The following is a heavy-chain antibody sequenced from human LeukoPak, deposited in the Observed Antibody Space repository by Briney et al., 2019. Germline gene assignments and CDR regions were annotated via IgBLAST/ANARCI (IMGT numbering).Heavy chain of an antibody. CDR1: DGTFSSYA. J-gene: IGHJ5*02. CDR3: ARTMVRGVMTFDP. Sequence: ASVKVSCKASDGTFSSYAISWVRQAPGQGLEWMGRIIPILGIANYAQKFQGRVTITADKSTSTAYMELSSLRSEDTAVYYCARTMVRGVMTFDPWGQGTLVTVSS. CDR2: IIPILGIA. D-gene: IGHD3-10*01. V-gene: IGHV1-69*04.